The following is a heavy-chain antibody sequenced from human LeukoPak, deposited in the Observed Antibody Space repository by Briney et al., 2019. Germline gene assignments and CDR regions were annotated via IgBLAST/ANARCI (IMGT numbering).Heavy chain of an antibody. CDR2: IVVGSGNT. CDR3: AAVPNASAWYWDDAFDI. D-gene: IGHD6-19*01. J-gene: IGHJ3*02. CDR1: GFTFTTSA. Sequence: SVKVSCKASGFTFTTSAVQWVRQARGQRLEWIGRIVVGSGNTDHAQKFQGRLTITRDISTSTAYMELSSLTSDDTAVYYCAAVPNASAWYWDDAFDIWGQGTMVTVSS. V-gene: IGHV1-58*01.